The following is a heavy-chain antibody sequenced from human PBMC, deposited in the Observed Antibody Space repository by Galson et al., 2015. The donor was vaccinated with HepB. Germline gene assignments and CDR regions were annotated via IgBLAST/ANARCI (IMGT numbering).Heavy chain of an antibody. CDR1: GVTFSSYS. J-gene: IGHJ6*02. D-gene: IGHD1/OR15-1a*01. Sequence: SLRLSCAASGVTFSSYSMNCVRQAPGKGLECVSSISSSSSYIYYADSVKGRFTISRDNAKNSLYLQMNSLRAEDTAVYYCAREGKQIKDYYYYGMDVWGQGTTVTASS. CDR2: ISSSSSYI. CDR3: AREGKQIKDYYYYGMDV. V-gene: IGHV3-21*01.